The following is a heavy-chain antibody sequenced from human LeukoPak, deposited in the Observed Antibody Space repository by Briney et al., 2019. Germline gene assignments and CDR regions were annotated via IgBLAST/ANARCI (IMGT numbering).Heavy chain of an antibody. Sequence: SETLSLTCTVSGYSISSGYYWDWIRQPPGKGLEWIGEINHSGSTNYNPSLKGRVTISVDTSKNQFSLKLSSVTAADTAVYYCARICLVSRAWQFREYYYYYMDVWGKGTTVTVSS. CDR2: INHSGST. CDR3: ARICLVSRAWQFREYYYYYMDV. J-gene: IGHJ6*03. D-gene: IGHD3-16*01. CDR1: GYSISSGYY. V-gene: IGHV4-38-2*02.